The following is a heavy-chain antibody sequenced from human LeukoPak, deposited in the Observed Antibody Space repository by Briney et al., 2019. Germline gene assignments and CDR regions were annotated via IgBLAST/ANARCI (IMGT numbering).Heavy chain of an antibody. CDR3: ARPQSAPYGSVSMDV. V-gene: IGHV4-39*07. J-gene: IGHJ6*03. D-gene: IGHD3-10*01. CDR1: GGSISSSSYY. CDR2: IYYSGST. Sequence: PSETLSLTCTVSGGSISSSSYYWGWIRQPPGKGLEWIGSIYYSGSTYYNPSLKSRVTISVDTSKNQFSLKLSSVTAADTAVYYCARPQSAPYGSVSMDVWGKGTTVTISS.